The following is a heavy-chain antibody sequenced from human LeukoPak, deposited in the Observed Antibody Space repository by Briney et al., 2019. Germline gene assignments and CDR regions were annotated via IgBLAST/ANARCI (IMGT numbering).Heavy chain of an antibody. V-gene: IGHV3-21*01. J-gene: IGHJ5*02. D-gene: IGHD5-12*01. CDR1: GFTFSSYS. Sequence: GGSLRLSCAASGFTFSSYSMNWVRQAPGKGLEWVSSISSSSSYIYYADSVKGPFTISRDNAKNSLYLQMNSLRAEDTAVYYCARDREVATNVSWFDPWGQGTLVTVSS. CDR2: ISSSSSYI. CDR3: ARDREVATNVSWFDP.